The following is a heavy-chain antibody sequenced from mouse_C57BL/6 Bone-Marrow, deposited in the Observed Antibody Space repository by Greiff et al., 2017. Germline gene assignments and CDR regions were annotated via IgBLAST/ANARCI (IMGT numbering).Heavy chain of an antibody. CDR2: IYPRSGNT. D-gene: IGHD1-1*01. CDR1: GYTFTSYG. J-gene: IGHJ3*01. CDR3: ARRGGYGSTPRGFAY. V-gene: IGHV1-81*01. Sequence: VMLVESGAELARPGASVKLSCKASGYTFTSYGISWVKQRTGQGLEWIGEIYPRSGNTYYNEKFKGKATLTADKSSSTAYMELRSLTSEDAAVYVCARRGGYGSTPRGFAYGGQGTLGTVSA.